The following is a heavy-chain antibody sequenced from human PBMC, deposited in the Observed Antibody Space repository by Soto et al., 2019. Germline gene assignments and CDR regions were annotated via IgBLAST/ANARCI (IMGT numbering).Heavy chain of an antibody. CDR2: ISGSGGST. CDR1: GFTFSNYA. CDR3: AKDDHYSDPEGSYYYSGMDV. D-gene: IGHD3-22*01. Sequence: GGSLRLSCAASGFTFSNYAMSWVRQAPGKGLEWVSAISGSGGSTYYADSVKGRFTISRDNSKNTLYLQMNSLRADDTAVYYCAKDDHYSDPEGSYYYSGMDVWGQGTTVTVSS. J-gene: IGHJ6*02. V-gene: IGHV3-23*01.